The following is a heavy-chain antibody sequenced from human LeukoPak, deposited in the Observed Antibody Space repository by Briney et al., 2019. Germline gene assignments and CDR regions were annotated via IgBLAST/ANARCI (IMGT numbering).Heavy chain of an antibody. CDR2: IYTSGST. CDR3: ASIDTAMVDNYYYGMDV. D-gene: IGHD5-18*01. Sequence: PSQTLSLTCTVSGGSISSGSYYWSWIRQPAGKGLEWIGRIYTSGSTNYNPSPKSRVTISVDTSKNQFSLKLSSVTAADTAVYYCASIDTAMVDNYYYGMDVWGQGTTVTVSS. J-gene: IGHJ6*02. V-gene: IGHV4-61*02. CDR1: GGSISSGSYY.